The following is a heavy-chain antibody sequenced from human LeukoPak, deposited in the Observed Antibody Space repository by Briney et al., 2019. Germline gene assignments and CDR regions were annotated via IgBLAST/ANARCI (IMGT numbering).Heavy chain of an antibody. CDR2: MSSDGNAM. V-gene: IGHV3-30-3*01. CDR1: GFTFTAYL. CDR3: VRESEYYFDHSASFDY. J-gene: IGHJ4*02. D-gene: IGHD3-22*01. Sequence: GGSLRLSCAASGFTFTAYLIHWVRQAPGKGLEWVAVMSSDGNAMFYADSVKSRFTISRDNSKNTSYLQMNSLRAEDTAVYYCVRESEYYFDHSASFDYWGQGTLVTVSS.